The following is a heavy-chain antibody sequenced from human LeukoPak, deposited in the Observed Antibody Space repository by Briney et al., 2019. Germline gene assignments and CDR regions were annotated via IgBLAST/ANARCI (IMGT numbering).Heavy chain of an antibody. CDR1: GYSFTAYW. V-gene: IGHV5-51*01. Sequence: GESLKVSCKGSGYSFTAYWIGWVRQMPGRGLEWMGIINPGDSDTRYNPSFQGQVTISADKSISTTYLQWSSLKASDTAMYYCARAWNFDQWGQGTLVTVSS. J-gene: IGHJ4*02. D-gene: IGHD3-3*01. CDR2: INPGDSDT. CDR3: ARAWNFDQ.